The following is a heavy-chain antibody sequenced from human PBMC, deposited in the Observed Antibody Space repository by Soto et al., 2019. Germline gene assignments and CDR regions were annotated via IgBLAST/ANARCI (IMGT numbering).Heavy chain of an antibody. J-gene: IGHJ3*02. CDR3: AKDSITMVRGVNGDAFDS. CDR1: GFTFSSYA. V-gene: IGHV3-23*01. D-gene: IGHD3-10*01. Sequence: GGSLRLSCAASGFTFSSYAMSWVRQAPGKGLEWVSAISGSGGSTYYADSVKGRFTISRDNSKNTLYLQMNSLRAEDTAVYYCAKDSITMVRGVNGDAFDSWGQGTMVTVSS. CDR2: ISGSGGST.